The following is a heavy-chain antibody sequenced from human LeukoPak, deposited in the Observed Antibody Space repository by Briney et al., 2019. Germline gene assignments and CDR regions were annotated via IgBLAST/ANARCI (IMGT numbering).Heavy chain of an antibody. CDR2: ISYDGSNK. J-gene: IGHJ4*02. CDR3: ARPADDAWWLLDDSSGYFDY. D-gene: IGHD3-22*01. Sequence: PGGSLSLSCAASGFTFSSYAMHWVRQAPGKGLEWVAVISYDGSNKYYADSVKGRFTISRDNSKNTLYLQMNSLRAEDTAVYYCARPADDAWWLLDDSSGYFDYWGQGTLVTVSS. V-gene: IGHV3-30*04. CDR1: GFTFSSYA.